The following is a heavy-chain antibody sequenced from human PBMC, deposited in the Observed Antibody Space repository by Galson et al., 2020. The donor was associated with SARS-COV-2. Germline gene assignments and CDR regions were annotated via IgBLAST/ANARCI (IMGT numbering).Heavy chain of an antibody. CDR2: ISGDNGNT. D-gene: IGHD2-2*01. J-gene: IGHJ4*02. CDR3: ARDPNIVVLRAAMFCDFDY. Sequence: ASVKVSCKASGYTFSTYGISWVRQAPGKGLEWMGWISGDNGNTNYAQKVQGRVTMTTDTSTSTAYMELRSLRSDDTAVYYCARDPNIVVLRAAMFCDFDYWGQGTLVTVSS. CDR1: GYTFSTYG. V-gene: IGHV1-18*04.